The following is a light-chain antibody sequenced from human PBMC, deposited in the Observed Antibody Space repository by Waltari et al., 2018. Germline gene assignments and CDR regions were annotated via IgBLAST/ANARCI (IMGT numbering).Light chain of an antibody. J-gene: IGLJ1*01. CDR3: SSYTNTRIYV. CDR1: RGAVVGFNL. CDR2: EVS. Sequence: QSALPQPASVSGSPGQSPTISCTGTRGAVVGFNLVSWYQPHPGQAPKLMIYEVSERPLGVSNRFTGSKSGGTASLTISGLQADDEADYYCSSYTNTRIYVFGTGTKVTVL. V-gene: IGLV2-14*02.